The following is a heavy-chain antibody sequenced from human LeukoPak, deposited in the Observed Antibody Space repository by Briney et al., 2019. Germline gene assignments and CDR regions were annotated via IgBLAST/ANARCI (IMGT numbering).Heavy chain of an antibody. J-gene: IGHJ6*02. CDR3: ARDLKIAAAGTEDYYYYGMDV. CDR1: GYTFTTYW. D-gene: IGHD6-13*01. Sequence: GESLKISRKGSGYTFTTYWIGWVRQMPGKGLEWVGIIYPGDSDTRYSPSFQGQVTISADKSISTAYLHWSSLKASDTAMYCCARDLKIAAAGTEDYYYYGMDVWGQGTTVTVSS. V-gene: IGHV5-51*01. CDR2: IYPGDSDT.